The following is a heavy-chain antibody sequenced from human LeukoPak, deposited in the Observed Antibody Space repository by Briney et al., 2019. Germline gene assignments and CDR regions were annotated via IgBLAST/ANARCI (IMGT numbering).Heavy chain of an antibody. V-gene: IGHV4-59*12. CDR3: ARVLVGATGIYYYYMDV. Sequence: SETLSLTCTVSGGSISSYYWSWIWQPPGKGLEWIGYIYYSGSTNYNPSLKSRVTISVDTSKNQFSLKLSSVTAADTAVYYCARVLVGATGIYYYYMDVWGKGTTVTVSS. CDR2: IYYSGST. J-gene: IGHJ6*03. CDR1: GGSISSYY. D-gene: IGHD1-26*01.